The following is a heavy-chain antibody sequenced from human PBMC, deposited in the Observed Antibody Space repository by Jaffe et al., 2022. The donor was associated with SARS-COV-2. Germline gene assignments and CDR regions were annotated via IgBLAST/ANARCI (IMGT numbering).Heavy chain of an antibody. D-gene: IGHD3-22*01. CDR1: GYTFTSYA. V-gene: IGHV7-4-1*02. Sequence: QVQLVQSGSELKKPGASVKVSCKASGYTFTSYAMNWVRQAPGQGLEWMGWINTNTGNPTYAQGFTGRFVFSLDTSVSTAYLQISSLKAEDTAVYYCAREVTMIVGGPRDYYYYYMDVWGKGTTVTVSS. J-gene: IGHJ6*03. CDR2: INTNTGNP. CDR3: AREVTMIVGGPRDYYYYYMDV.